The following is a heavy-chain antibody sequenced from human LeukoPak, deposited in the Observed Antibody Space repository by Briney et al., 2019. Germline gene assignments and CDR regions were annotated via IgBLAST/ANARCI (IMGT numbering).Heavy chain of an antibody. D-gene: IGHD6-6*01. CDR3: ARGIAARPHYFDY. CDR1: GASFSDYY. Sequence: SETLSLTCAVYGASFSDYYWSFIRQPPGKGLEWIGEIHHSGNTNYNPSLKSRVTISVDTSKNQFSLNLTSVTAADTAVYYCARGIAARPHYFDYWGQGTLVTVSS. V-gene: IGHV4-34*01. CDR2: IHHSGNT. J-gene: IGHJ4*02.